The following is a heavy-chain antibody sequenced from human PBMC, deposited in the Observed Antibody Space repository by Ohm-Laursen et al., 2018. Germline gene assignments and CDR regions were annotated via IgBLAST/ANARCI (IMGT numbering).Heavy chain of an antibody. CDR1: GFTFSSYS. D-gene: IGHD4-17*01. J-gene: IGHJ4*02. CDR2: ISSSSSYI. Sequence: SLRLSCAASGFTFSSYSMNWVRQAPGKGLEWVSSISSSSSYIYYADSVKGRFTISRDNAKNSLYLQMNSLRAEDTAVYYCASDNDGDYEDNFDCWGQGTVVTVSP. CDR3: ASDNDGDYEDNFDC. V-gene: IGHV3-21*01.